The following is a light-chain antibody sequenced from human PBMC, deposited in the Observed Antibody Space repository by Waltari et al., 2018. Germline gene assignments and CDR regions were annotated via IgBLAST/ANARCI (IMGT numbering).Light chain of an antibody. Sequence: QTVVTQEASLPVSPGGTVTLTCASSTAAVTSGHYSNWFQQKPGQAPRALIYSTSNKYSWTPARFSGSLLGGKVALTLSGAQPEDEAEYYCLLYYGGVWVFGGGTKLTVL. J-gene: IGLJ3*02. V-gene: IGLV7-43*01. CDR2: STS. CDR3: LLYYGGVWV. CDR1: TAAVTSGHY.